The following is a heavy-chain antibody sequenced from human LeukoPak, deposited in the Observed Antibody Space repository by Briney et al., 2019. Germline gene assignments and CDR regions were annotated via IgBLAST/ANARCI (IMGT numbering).Heavy chain of an antibody. V-gene: IGHV3-30*03. CDR1: GFTFSSYG. CDR2: ISYDGSNK. CDR3: AVWAGRKSIWSAT. D-gene: IGHD1-26*01. Sequence: PGGSLRLSCAASGFTFSSYGMHWVRQAPGKGLEWVAVISYDGSNKYYADSVKGRFTISRDNSKNTLYLQMNSLRAEDTAVYYCAVWAGRKSIWSATWGQGTLVTVSS. J-gene: IGHJ5*02.